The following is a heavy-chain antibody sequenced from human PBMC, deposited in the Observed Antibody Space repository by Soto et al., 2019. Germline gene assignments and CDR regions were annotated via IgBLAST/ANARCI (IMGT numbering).Heavy chain of an antibody. Sequence: QITLKESGPTLVKPTQTLTLTCTFSGFSLSTSGVGVGWIRQPPGKALEWLALIYWDDDKRYSPSLKSRLTITKYTSKNQVVLTMTNMDPVDTATYFCSVVVVAVEYFQHWGQGTLVTVSS. CDR3: SVVVVAVEYFQH. D-gene: IGHD2-15*01. V-gene: IGHV2-5*02. J-gene: IGHJ1*01. CDR2: IYWDDDK. CDR1: GFSLSTSGVG.